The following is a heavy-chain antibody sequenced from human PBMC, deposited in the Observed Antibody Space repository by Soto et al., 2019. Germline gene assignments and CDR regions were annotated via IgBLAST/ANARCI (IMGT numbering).Heavy chain of an antibody. J-gene: IGHJ6*02. CDR3: AKDRRSYGSGPRFYYYYYGMDV. D-gene: IGHD6-19*01. V-gene: IGHV3-30*18. CDR2: ISYDGSNK. Sequence: VGSLRLSCAASGFTFSSYGMHWVRQAPGKGLEWVAVISYDGSNKYYADSVKGRFTISRDNSKNTLYLQMNSLRAEDTAVYYCAKDRRSYGSGPRFYYYYYGMDVWGQGTTVTVSS. CDR1: GFTFSSYG.